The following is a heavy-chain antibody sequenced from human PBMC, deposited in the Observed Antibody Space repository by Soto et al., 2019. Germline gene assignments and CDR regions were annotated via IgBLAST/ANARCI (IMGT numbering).Heavy chain of an antibody. Sequence: QVLLVESGGGVVQPGRSLRLSCAASGFTFATSGMHWVRQAPGKGLEWVAVISYHGSNKYYADSVKGRFTISRDNSKNTLYLQMNTLRPEDTAVFYCAKGLFRGDAEPIDNWGQRTLVTVSS. J-gene: IGHJ4*02. V-gene: IGHV3-30*18. CDR1: GFTFATSG. CDR3: AKGLFRGDAEPIDN. D-gene: IGHD1-26*01. CDR2: ISYHGSNK.